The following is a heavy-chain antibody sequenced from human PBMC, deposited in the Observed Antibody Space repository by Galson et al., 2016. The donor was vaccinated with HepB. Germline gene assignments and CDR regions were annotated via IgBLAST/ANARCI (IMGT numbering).Heavy chain of an antibody. CDR1: GSRFSDYR. D-gene: IGHD3-10*01. CDR2: LDGSGTWQ. Sequence: SLRLSCAGSGSRFSDYRMNWFRRAPGKGLEWITSLDGSGTWQHSSESLKGRFTISSDNGENTLFLQRNSLTPQDTAVYYCARGQGGFEGFVHWGQGTLVTVS. J-gene: IGHJ5*02. CDR3: ARGQGGFEGFVH. V-gene: IGHV3-21*01.